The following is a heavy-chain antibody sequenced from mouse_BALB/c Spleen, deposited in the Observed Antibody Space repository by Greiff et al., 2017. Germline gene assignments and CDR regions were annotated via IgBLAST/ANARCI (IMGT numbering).Heavy chain of an antibody. CDR2: ISSGSSTI. J-gene: IGHJ2*01. V-gene: IGHV5-17*02. CDR1: GFTFSSFG. CDR3: ARSPYYYGYFDY. Sequence: LVESGGGLVQPGGSRKLSCAASGFTFSSFGMHWVRQAPEKGLEWVAYISSGSSTIYYADTVKGRFTISRDNPKNTLFLQMTSLRSEDTAMYYCARSPYYYGYFDYWGQGTTLTVSS. D-gene: IGHD1-1*01.